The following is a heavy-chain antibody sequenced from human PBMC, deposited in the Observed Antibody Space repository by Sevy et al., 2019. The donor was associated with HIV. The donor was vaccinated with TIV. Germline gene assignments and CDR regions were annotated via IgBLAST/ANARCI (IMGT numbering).Heavy chain of an antibody. D-gene: IGHD6-13*01. CDR2: ISSSSSYI. CDR3: ARGSDSSSWYNWFDP. V-gene: IGHV3-21*01. CDR1: GFTFSSYS. Sequence: GGCLRLSCAASGFTFSSYSMNWVRQAPGKGLEWVSSISSSSSYIYYADSVKGRFTISRDNAKNSLYLQMNSLRAEDTAVYYCARGSDSSSWYNWFDPWGQGTLVTVSS. J-gene: IGHJ5*02.